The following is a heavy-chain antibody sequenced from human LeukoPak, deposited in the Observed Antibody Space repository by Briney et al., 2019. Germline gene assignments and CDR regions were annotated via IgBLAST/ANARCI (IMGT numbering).Heavy chain of an antibody. V-gene: IGHV3-21*01. CDR3: ASDSLAVLGAYDI. Sequence: GGSLRLSCAASGFTFSSYGMNWVPQAPGKGLEWVSSISVGSSYIYYADSVKGRFTISRDNAKNSLYLQMNSLRAEDTAVYYCASDSLAVLGAYDIWGQGTMVTVSS. CDR2: ISVGSSYI. J-gene: IGHJ3*02. CDR1: GFTFSSYG. D-gene: IGHD3-16*01.